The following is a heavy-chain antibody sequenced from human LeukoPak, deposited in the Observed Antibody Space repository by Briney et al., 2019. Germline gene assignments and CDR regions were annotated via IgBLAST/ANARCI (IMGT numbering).Heavy chain of an antibody. Sequence: SVNVSFTSSAGTFTMYAISWVRQAPGQGLEWMGGIIPIFGTAIYAQKFQGRVTITADESTSTAYMEVSSLRSKDTAVYYCARVSRAVPHWGQGTLVTVSS. CDR1: AGTFTMYA. CDR2: IIPIFGTA. D-gene: IGHD2/OR15-2a*01. V-gene: IGHV1-69*01. CDR3: ARVSRAVPH. J-gene: IGHJ1*01.